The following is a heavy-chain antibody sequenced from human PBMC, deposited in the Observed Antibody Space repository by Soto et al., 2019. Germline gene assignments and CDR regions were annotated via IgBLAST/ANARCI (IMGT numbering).Heavy chain of an antibody. CDR3: AGADKAITGLDI. Sequence: DVQLVQSGGGLVQPGGSLRLSCVASEFTVTRSYMSWVRQAPGKGLESVSVIYSGGSTYYADSVKGRFTISRDSSKNTLYLQMNGLRVEYTCIYYCAGADKAITGLDIWGQGTVVTVSS. D-gene: IGHD2-21*01. V-gene: IGHV3-66*01. J-gene: IGHJ3*02. CDR1: EFTVTRSY. CDR2: IYSGGST.